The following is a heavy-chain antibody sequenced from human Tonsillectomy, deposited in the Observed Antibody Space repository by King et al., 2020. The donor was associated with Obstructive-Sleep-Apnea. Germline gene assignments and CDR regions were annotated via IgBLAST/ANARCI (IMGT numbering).Heavy chain of an antibody. CDR2: ISPNSGAT. Sequence: VQLVQSGAEVKKPGASVKVSCKASGYTFTGYYIHWVRQAPGQGLEWMGWISPNSGATQYAQKFQGRVTMTRDTSISTAYMDLSRLSSDDTAIYYCARDMSAYDSTSPAYWGQGTLVTVSS. CDR3: ARDMSAYDSTSPAY. D-gene: IGHD3-16*01. J-gene: IGHJ4*02. CDR1: GYTFTGYY. V-gene: IGHV1-2*02.